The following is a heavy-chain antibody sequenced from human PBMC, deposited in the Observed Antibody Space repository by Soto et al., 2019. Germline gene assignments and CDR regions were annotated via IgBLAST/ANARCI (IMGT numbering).Heavy chain of an antibody. Sequence: SETLPLTCTVSGASISSSYWIWIRRPPGKGLEWIGYIYHSGSTKYNPSLKSRVTISVDTSKNQFSVKLSSVTAADTAVYYCARVWGLDYIDSWGQGTRVTV. CDR1: GASISSSY. CDR3: ARVWGLDYIDS. J-gene: IGHJ4*02. V-gene: IGHV4-59*01. CDR2: IYHSGST. D-gene: IGHD7-27*01.